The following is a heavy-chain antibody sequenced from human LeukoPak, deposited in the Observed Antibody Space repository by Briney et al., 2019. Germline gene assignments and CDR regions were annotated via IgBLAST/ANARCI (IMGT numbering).Heavy chain of an antibody. CDR3: ARTDSSAWYYDF. J-gene: IGHJ4*02. Sequence: VSVKVSCKASGYTFSAYYIHWVRQAPGQGLEWVGFINPTGGGTNYAQKFQGRITMTTDTSISAAYMELNRLTSDDTAIYYCARTDSSAWYYDFWGQGTLVTVSS. CDR2: INPTGGGT. CDR1: GYTFSAYY. V-gene: IGHV1-2*02. D-gene: IGHD6-19*01.